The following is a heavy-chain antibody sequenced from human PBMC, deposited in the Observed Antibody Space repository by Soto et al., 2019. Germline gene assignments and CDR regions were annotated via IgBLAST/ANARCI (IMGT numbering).Heavy chain of an antibody. D-gene: IGHD4-17*01. V-gene: IGHV4-4*07. CDR1: GGSMSKFY. J-gene: IGHJ5*02. CDR3: VRDGSKTLRDCFDP. CDR2: VYATGTS. Sequence: QVQVQESGPGLVKPSETLSLTCSVSGGSMSKFYWSWIRKTAGKGLEWMGRVYATGTSDYNPSLRSRIAMSADISKKTFSLRLRSVTAADTGVYYCVRDGSKTLRDCFDPWGQGILVTVSS.